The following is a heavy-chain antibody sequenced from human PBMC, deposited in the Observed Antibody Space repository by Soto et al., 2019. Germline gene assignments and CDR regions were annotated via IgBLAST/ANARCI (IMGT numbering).Heavy chain of an antibody. CDR3: TRVRGSNDY. J-gene: IGHJ4*02. V-gene: IGHV3-48*03. CDR1: GFTFSSYE. Sequence: PGGSLRLSCVGSGFTFSSYEMNWVRQAPGKGLEWVSNIRSSGRSINYADSVKGRFTISRDNAKNSLYLQMNSLRAEDTAVYYCTRVRGSNDYWGQGTLVTVSS. D-gene: IGHD2-2*01. CDR2: IRSSGRSI.